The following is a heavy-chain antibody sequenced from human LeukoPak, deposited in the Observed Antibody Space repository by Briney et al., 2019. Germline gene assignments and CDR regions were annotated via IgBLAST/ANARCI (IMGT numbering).Heavy chain of an antibody. D-gene: IGHD3-3*01. Sequence: SETLSLTCTVSGGSISSYYWSWIRQPPGKGLEWIGYIHYSGSTNNNPSLKSRVTISVDTSKNQFSLRLTSVTAADTAVYYCARNYDFWSGYLDYWGQGTLVTVSS. V-gene: IGHV4-59*01. CDR1: GGSISSYY. CDR3: ARNYDFWSGYLDY. J-gene: IGHJ4*02. CDR2: IHYSGST.